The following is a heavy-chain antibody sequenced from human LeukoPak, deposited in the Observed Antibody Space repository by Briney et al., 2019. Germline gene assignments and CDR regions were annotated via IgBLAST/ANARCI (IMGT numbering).Heavy chain of an antibody. D-gene: IGHD3-22*01. J-gene: IGHJ3*02. CDR2: ISGSGGST. CDR3: ARDPAYYYDSSGRYRGAFDI. V-gene: IGHV3-23*01. CDR1: GFTFSSYG. Sequence: GGSLRLSCAASGFTFSSYGMSWVRQAPGKGLEWVSAISGSGGSTYYADSVKGRFTISRDNSKNTLYLQMNSLRAEDTAVYYCARDPAYYYDSSGRYRGAFDIWGQGTMVTVSS.